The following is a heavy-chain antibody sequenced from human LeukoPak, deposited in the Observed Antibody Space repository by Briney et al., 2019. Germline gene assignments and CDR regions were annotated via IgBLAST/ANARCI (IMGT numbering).Heavy chain of an antibody. D-gene: IGHD3-22*01. CDR3: ATEDSSGYYFLNFDY. CDR2: IYTSGST. Sequence: SQTLSLTCTVSGGSTSSGSYYWSWIRQPAGKGLEWIGRIYTSGSTNYNPSLKSRVTISVDTSKNQFPLKLSSVTAADTAVYYCATEDSSGYYFLNFDYWGQGTLVTVSS. V-gene: IGHV4-61*02. J-gene: IGHJ4*02. CDR1: GGSTSSGSYY.